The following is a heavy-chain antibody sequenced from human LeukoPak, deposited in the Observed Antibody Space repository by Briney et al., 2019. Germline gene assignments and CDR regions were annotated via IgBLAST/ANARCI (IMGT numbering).Heavy chain of an antibody. CDR2: INPNSGGT. V-gene: IGHV1-2*02. CDR1: GYTFTAYY. CDR3: AREGNWYDY. Sequence: VSVKVSCKASGYTFTAYYIHWVRQAPGQGLEWMGLINPNSGGTNYAQKFQGRVTMTRDASISTAYMELSSLRSGDTAVYYCAREGNWYDYWGQGTLVTVSS. J-gene: IGHJ5*01.